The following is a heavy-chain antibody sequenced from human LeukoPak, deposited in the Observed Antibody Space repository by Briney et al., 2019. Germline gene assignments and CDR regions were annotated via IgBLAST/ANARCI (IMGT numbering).Heavy chain of an antibody. J-gene: IGHJ4*02. Sequence: GGSLRLSCAASGFTFNYYWLTWVRQAPGKGLEWVANIQQDGSEKYYVDSVKGRFIISRDNAKNLLYLQMNSLRAEDTAVYYCARDDYYYDSSGYYDYWGQGTLVTVSS. V-gene: IGHV3-7*01. D-gene: IGHD3-22*01. CDR2: IQQDGSEK. CDR1: GFTFNYYW. CDR3: ARDDYYYDSSGYYDY.